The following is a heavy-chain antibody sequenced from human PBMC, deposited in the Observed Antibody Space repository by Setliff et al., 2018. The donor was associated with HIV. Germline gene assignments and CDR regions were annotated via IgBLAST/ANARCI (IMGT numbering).Heavy chain of an antibody. CDR3: ARTRGYTYGYIDS. D-gene: IGHD5-18*01. J-gene: IGHJ4*02. Sequence: SETLSLTCTVSGDSTGSSSSYWGWIRQPPGKGLEWIGSIYYSGSTYYNPSLKRPVTISVDTSKNQFSLKLNSVTAADTAVYYCARTRGYTYGYIDSWAQGTLVTVSS. V-gene: IGHV4-39*01. CDR1: GDSTGSSSSY. CDR2: IYYSGST.